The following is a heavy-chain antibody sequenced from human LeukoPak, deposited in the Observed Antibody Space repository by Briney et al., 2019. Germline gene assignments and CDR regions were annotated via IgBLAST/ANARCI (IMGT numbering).Heavy chain of an antibody. V-gene: IGHV4-59*08. CDR3: ASLRGDYYDSSGAWWFDP. D-gene: IGHD3-22*01. CDR2: IYYSGST. Sequence: PSETLSLTCTVSGGSISSHYWSWIRQPPGKGLEWIGYIYYSGSTNYNPSLKSRVTISVDTSKNQFSLKLSSVTAADTAVYYCASLRGDYYDSSGAWWFDPWGQGTLVTVSS. CDR1: GGSISSHY. J-gene: IGHJ5*02.